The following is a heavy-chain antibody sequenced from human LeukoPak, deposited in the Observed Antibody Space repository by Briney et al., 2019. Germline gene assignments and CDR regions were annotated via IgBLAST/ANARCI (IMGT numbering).Heavy chain of an antibody. V-gene: IGHV4-39*07. Sequence: SETLSLTCTVSGGSISSSSYYWGWIRQPPGKGLEWIGSIYYSGSTYYNPSLKSRVTISVDTSKNQFSLKLSSVTAADTAVYYCARTLRGWFDYWGQGTLVTVSS. J-gene: IGHJ4*02. CDR3: ARTLRGWFDY. CDR1: GGSISSSSYY. CDR2: IYYSGST. D-gene: IGHD6-19*01.